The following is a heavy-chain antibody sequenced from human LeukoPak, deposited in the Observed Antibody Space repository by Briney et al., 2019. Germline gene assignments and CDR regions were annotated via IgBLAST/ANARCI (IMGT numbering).Heavy chain of an antibody. CDR3: AREGHYYDSSGYLYYYGMDV. D-gene: IGHD3-22*01. CDR1: GFTFSSYS. V-gene: IGHV3-21*01. CDR2: ISSSSSYI. Sequence: GGSLRLSCAASGFTFSSYSMNWVRQAPGKGLEWVSSISSSSSYIYYADSVKGRFTISRDNAKNSLYLQMNSLRAEDTAVYYCAREGHYYDSSGYLYYYGMDVWGQGTTVTVSS. J-gene: IGHJ6*02.